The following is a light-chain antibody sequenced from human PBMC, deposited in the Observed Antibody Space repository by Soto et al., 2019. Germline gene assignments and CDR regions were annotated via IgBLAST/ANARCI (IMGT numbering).Light chain of an antibody. V-gene: IGKV3-15*01. Sequence: EIVLTQSPATLSVSPGGRATLSCRASQNIFYNLAWYQQKPGQAPRLLVYGASTRATDAPPRFRGSGSGTEFSLTISSLQSEDFATYFCQQYSSWPRTFGQGSRVEIK. CDR3: QQYSSWPRT. CDR2: GAS. J-gene: IGKJ1*01. CDR1: QNIFYN.